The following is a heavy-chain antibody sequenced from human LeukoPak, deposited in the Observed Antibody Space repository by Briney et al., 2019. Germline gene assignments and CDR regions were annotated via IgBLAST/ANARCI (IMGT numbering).Heavy chain of an antibody. CDR2: LSGSGGST. Sequence: GGSLRLSCAATGFTFSSYAMTWVRQPPGKGLAWVSSLSGSGGSTYYADSVKGRFTISRDNSKNTLYLQMSSLRAEDTAVYYCAKDLYCSSTSCYSSEWGQGSLVTVSS. J-gene: IGHJ4*02. CDR1: GFTFSSYA. D-gene: IGHD2-2*01. CDR3: AKDLYCSSTSCYSSE. V-gene: IGHV3-23*01.